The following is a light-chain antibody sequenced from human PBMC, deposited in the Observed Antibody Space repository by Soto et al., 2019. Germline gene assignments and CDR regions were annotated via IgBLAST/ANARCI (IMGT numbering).Light chain of an antibody. Sequence: QSVLTQSSSASASLGSSVKLTCTLSSGHSSYIIAWHQQQPGKAPRYLMKLEGSGSYNKGSGVPDRFSGSSSGADRYLTISNLQFEDDADYYCETWDRNTRVFGTGTKVTVL. CDR1: SGHSSYI. J-gene: IGLJ1*01. CDR2: LEGSGSY. V-gene: IGLV4-60*02. CDR3: ETWDRNTRV.